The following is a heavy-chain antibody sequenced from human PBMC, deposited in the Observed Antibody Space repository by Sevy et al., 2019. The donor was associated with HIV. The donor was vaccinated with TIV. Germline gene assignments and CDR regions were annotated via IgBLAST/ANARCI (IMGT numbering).Heavy chain of an antibody. J-gene: IGHJ6*02. D-gene: IGHD2-15*01. V-gene: IGHV3-30-3*01. Sequence: GGSLRLSCAASGFTFSSYAMHWVRQAPGKGLEWVAVISYDGSNKYYADSVKGGFTISRDNSKNTLYLQMNSLRAEDTAVYYCAREGYCSGGSCYWDYYYYGMDVWGQGTTVTVSS. CDR1: GFTFSSYA. CDR3: AREGYCSGGSCYWDYYYYGMDV. CDR2: ISYDGSNK.